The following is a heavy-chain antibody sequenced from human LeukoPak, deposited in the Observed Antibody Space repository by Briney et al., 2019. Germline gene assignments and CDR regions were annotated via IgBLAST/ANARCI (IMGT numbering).Heavy chain of an antibody. CDR3: ASPAVYSSSWYYLDY. CDR2: ISYDGSSK. J-gene: IGHJ4*02. V-gene: IGHV3-30*03. D-gene: IGHD6-13*01. Sequence: GGSLTLSCAASGFTFSSFGMHWVRQAPGKGLEWVAVISYDGSSKYYADSVKGRFTISRDNSKNTLYLQMNSLRAEDTAVYYCASPAVYSSSWYYLDYWGQGTLVTVSS. CDR1: GFTFSSFG.